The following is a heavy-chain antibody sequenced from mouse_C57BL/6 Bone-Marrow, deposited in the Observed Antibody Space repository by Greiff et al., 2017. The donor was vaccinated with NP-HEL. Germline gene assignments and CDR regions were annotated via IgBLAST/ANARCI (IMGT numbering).Heavy chain of an antibody. CDR1: GYTFTVYY. V-gene: IGHV1-75*01. Sequence: QVQLQQSGPELVKPGASVKISCKASGYTFTVYYINWVKQRPGQGLEWIGWIFPGSGSTYYNEKFKGKATLTVDKSSSTAYMLLSSLTSEDSAVYFCARGPLYYYGSSPFDYWGQGTTLTVSS. CDR3: ARGPLYYYGSSPFDY. D-gene: IGHD1-1*01. J-gene: IGHJ2*01. CDR2: IFPGSGST.